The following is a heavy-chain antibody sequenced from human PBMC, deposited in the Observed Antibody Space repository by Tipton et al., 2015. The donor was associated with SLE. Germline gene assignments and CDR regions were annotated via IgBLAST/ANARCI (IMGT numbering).Heavy chain of an antibody. Sequence: TLSLTCAVYGGSFSGYYWSWIRQPPGKGLEWIGEINNSGSTNYNPSLKSRVTISVDTSKNLFSLKLSSVTAADTAEYYCSRVYYYKYFDYWGQGHLVTVSS. J-gene: IGHJ4*02. D-gene: IGHD3-10*01. V-gene: IGHV4-34*01. CDR2: INNSGST. CDR1: GGSFSGYY. CDR3: SRVYYYKYFDY.